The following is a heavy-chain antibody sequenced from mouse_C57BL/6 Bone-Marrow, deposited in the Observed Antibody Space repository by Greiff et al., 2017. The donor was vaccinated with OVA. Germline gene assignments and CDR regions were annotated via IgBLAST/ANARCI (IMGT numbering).Heavy chain of an antibody. CDR1: GFTFSSYG. CDR3: ARHRALYAMDY. D-gene: IGHD3-3*01. CDR2: ISSGGSYT. J-gene: IGHJ4*01. V-gene: IGHV5-6*01. Sequence: VQLQQSGGDLVKPGGSLKLSCAASGFTFSSYGLSWVRQTPDKRLEWVATISSGGSYTYYPDSVKGRFTISRDNAKNTLYLQMSSLKSEDTAMYYCARHRALYAMDYWGQGTSVTVSS.